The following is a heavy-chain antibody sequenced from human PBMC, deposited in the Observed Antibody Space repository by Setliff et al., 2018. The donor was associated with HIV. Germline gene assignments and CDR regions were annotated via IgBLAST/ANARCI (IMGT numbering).Heavy chain of an antibody. CDR3: ARDYFDSSAYHYGFGAFDI. CDR2: INPSGGSA. V-gene: IGHV1-46*01. CDR1: GYTFTSYY. J-gene: IGHJ3*02. D-gene: IGHD3-22*01. Sequence: ASVKVSCKASGYTFTSYYLHWVRQAPGQGLEWMGRINPSGGSASYAQKFQGRVTMSRETSTSTVYMELSSLRSEDTAVYYCARDYFDSSAYHYGFGAFDIWGQGTMVTVSS.